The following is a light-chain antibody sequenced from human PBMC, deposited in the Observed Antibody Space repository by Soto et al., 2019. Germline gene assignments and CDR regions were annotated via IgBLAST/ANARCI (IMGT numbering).Light chain of an antibody. J-gene: IGKJ1*01. Sequence: DIVMTQSPDSLAVSLGERATINCKSSQSVLYSSNNKNYLAWYQQKPGQPPKLLIYWASTRESGVPDRFSGSGSGTDFTLAISSLQAEDVAVYYCQQYYSNSSWTFGQGTKVDIK. CDR3: QQYYSNSSWT. CDR1: QSVLYSSNNKNY. CDR2: WAS. V-gene: IGKV4-1*01.